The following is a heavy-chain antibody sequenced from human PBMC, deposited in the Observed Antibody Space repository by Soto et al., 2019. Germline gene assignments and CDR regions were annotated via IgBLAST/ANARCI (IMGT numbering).Heavy chain of an antibody. D-gene: IGHD5-12*01. Sequence: QITLKESGPTLVKPTQTLTLTCTFSGFSLSTSGVGVGWIRQPPGKALEWLALIYWDDDKRYSPSLKSRLTITKDTPKNHVVLTMTNMDPVDTATYCCAHTRIGANGDDAFDIWGQGTMVTVSS. CDR1: GFSLSTSGVG. J-gene: IGHJ3*02. V-gene: IGHV2-5*02. CDR3: AHTRIGANGDDAFDI. CDR2: IYWDDDK.